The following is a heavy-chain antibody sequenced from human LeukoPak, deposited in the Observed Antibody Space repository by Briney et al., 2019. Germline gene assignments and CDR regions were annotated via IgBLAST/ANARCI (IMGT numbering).Heavy chain of an antibody. D-gene: IGHD2-2*01. CDR3: ARFSSGCSTSSCYLTY. CDR1: GGSLSSHY. CDR2: IHDTGST. Sequence: SETLSLTCSVSGGSLSSHYWSWIRQPPGKGLELIGHIHDTGSTFYNPSLRGRVTISLDTSNNQFSLRLTSMTAADTAVYYCARFSSGCSTSSCYLTYWGQGTLVTVS. J-gene: IGHJ4*02. V-gene: IGHV4-59*11.